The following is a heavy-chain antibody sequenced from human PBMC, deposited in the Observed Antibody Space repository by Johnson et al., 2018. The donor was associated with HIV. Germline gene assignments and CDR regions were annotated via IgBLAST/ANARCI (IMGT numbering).Heavy chain of an antibody. D-gene: IGHD6-19*01. Sequence: QVQLVESGGGLVQPGGSLRLSCAPSGFTFSDYYMSWMRQAPGQGLEWVSYISSSGSNIYKADSVKGRFTISRDNAKNSLFLQMNSLRAEDTAGYYCAKGGAVAGTRDAFDIWCQGTMVTVSS. CDR1: GFTFSDYY. CDR2: ISSSGSNI. CDR3: AKGGAVAGTRDAFDI. J-gene: IGHJ3*02. V-gene: IGHV3-11*01.